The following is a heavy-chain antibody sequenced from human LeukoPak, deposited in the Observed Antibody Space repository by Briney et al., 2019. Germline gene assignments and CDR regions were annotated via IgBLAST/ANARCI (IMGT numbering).Heavy chain of an antibody. D-gene: IGHD2-8*01. CDR3: AGDAYCTTPACHPRFDY. Sequence: SVKVSCKASGGTFSSYAISWVRQAPGQGLEWMGGIIPIFGTANYAQKFQGRVTITTDKSTSTAYMELSSLRSEDTAVYYCAGDAYCTTPACHPRFDYWGQGTLVTVSS. J-gene: IGHJ4*02. CDR2: IIPIFGTA. V-gene: IGHV1-69*05. CDR1: GGTFSSYA.